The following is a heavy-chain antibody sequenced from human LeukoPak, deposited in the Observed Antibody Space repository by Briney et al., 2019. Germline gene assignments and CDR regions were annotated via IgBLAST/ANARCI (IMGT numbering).Heavy chain of an antibody. CDR2: ISGSGSNT. D-gene: IGHD3-22*01. Sequence: PGGSLRLSCAASGFTFSSYAMTWVRQAPGKGLEWVSVISGSGSNTYYADSVKGRFTISRDNSKNTLYLQMNSLRAEDTAVYYCAKDRLNYYASSGYYRHGHFDYWGQGTLVTVSS. J-gene: IGHJ4*02. CDR3: AKDRLNYYASSGYYRHGHFDY. V-gene: IGHV3-23*01. CDR1: GFTFSSYA.